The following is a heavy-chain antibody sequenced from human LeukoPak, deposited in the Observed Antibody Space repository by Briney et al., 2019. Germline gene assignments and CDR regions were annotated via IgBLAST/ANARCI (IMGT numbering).Heavy chain of an antibody. CDR1: GGSISSGDYY. CDR3: ARVALEWLSPFDY. D-gene: IGHD3-3*01. CDR2: IYYSGST. V-gene: IGHV4-30-4*01. Sequence: PSETLSLTCTVSGGSISSGDYYWRWIRQPPGKGLEWIGYIYYSGSTYYNPSLKSRVTISVGTSKNQFSLKLSSVTAADTAVYYCARVALEWLSPFDYWGQGTLVTVSS. J-gene: IGHJ4*02.